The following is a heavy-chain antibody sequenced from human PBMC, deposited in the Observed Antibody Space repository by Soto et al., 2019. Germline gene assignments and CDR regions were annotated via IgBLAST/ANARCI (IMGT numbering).Heavy chain of an antibody. J-gene: IGHJ6*02. D-gene: IGHD3-3*01. V-gene: IGHV4-59*13. CDR3: ARGVYDYWSGYYAGSGLDV. CDR1: GDSMSPFY. Sequence: QEPLQESGPGLVKPSATLSLTCTVSGDSMSPFYWNWIRQSPGKGLEWIGYIYYSGNTNYNPSLKSRVAISVDTSKNQFYLKLSSVTAAVTAVYYCARGVYDYWSGYYAGSGLDVWGQGATVTVSS. CDR2: IYYSGNT.